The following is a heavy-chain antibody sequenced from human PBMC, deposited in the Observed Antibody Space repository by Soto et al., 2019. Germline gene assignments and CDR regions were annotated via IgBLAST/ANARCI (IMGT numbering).Heavy chain of an antibody. CDR3: AYSLRYYSDSRGQKAGGFDI. CDR2: IYWDDDK. J-gene: IGHJ3*02. CDR1: GFSLTTSGMG. V-gene: IGHV2-5*02. D-gene: IGHD3-22*01. Sequence: QITLKESGPTLVKPTQTLTLTCTFSGFSLTTSGMGVAWIRQPPGKALEWLALIYWDDDKRYSPSLKNRLTITKDTSKNQVVLTVTNMEAVDTATYYCAYSLRYYSDSRGQKAGGFDIWGQGTLVTVSS.